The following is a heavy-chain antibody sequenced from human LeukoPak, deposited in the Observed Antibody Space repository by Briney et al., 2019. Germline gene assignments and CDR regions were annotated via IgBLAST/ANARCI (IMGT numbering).Heavy chain of an antibody. V-gene: IGHV4-39*07. CDR3: ARDSRYSTFGY. CDR1: GGSISSSSYY. J-gene: IGHJ4*02. D-gene: IGHD2-15*01. CDR2: IYYSGST. Sequence: SETLSLTCTVSGGSISSSSYYWGWIRQPPGKGLEWIGSIYYSGSTYYNPSLKSRVTMSVDTSKNQFSLKLSSVTAADTAVYYCARDSRYSTFGYWGQGTLVTVSS.